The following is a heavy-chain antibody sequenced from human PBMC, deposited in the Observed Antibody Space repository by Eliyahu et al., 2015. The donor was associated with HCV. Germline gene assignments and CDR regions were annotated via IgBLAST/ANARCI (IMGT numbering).Heavy chain of an antibody. D-gene: IGHD6-19*01. CDR1: RGSVTSSTYY. CDR2: IYYSGST. J-gene: IGHJ5*02. V-gene: IGHV4-39*01. CDR3: ARHGTVADPNWFDP. Sequence: QLQLQXSGPGLVKPSEXLSLXXXVXRGSVTSSTYYXGWIRXPPGKGLAWIGSIYYSGSTYYNPSLKSRVSISVDTSKNQFSLNLTSVTAADTAVYYCARHGTVADPNWFDPWGQGTLVTVSS.